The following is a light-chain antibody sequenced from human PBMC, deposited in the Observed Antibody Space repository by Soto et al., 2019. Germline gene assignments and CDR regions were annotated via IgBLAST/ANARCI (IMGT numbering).Light chain of an antibody. CDR3: QQRSNWPPLT. CDR2: DAS. Sequence: EIVLTQSPATLSLSPGERATLSCRASQSVGSYLAWYQQKPGQAPRLLIYDASNRATGIPARFSGSGSGTDFTLTISSREPGDFAVYYCQQRSNWPPLTFGGGTKVEIK. V-gene: IGKV3-11*01. CDR1: QSVGSY. J-gene: IGKJ4*01.